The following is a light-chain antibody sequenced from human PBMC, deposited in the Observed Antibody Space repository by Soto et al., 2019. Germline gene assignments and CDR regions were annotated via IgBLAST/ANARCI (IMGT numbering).Light chain of an antibody. CDR1: SSDVGSYNL. Sequence: QSALTQPASVSGSPGQSITISCTGTSSDVGSYNLVSWYQQHPGKAPKLMIYEVSKRPSGVSNRFSGSKSGNTASLTISGLQAEDETDYYCCSYAGSSTYVFGTGTKATDL. J-gene: IGLJ1*01. CDR3: CSYAGSSTYV. V-gene: IGLV2-23*02. CDR2: EVS.